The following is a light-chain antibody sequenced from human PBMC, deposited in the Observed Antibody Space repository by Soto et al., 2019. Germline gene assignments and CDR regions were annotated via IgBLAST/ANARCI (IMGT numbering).Light chain of an antibody. J-gene: IGKJ2*01. CDR3: QQYGSSPPYT. CDR1: QSVSSSY. Sequence: EIVLKQSPGPLSLSPGERATLSCRASQSVSSSYLAWYQQKPGQAPRLLIYGASSRPTGIPDRFSGSGSGTDFTLTISRLEPEDFAVYYCQQYGSSPPYTVGQGTNLEIK. V-gene: IGKV3-20*01. CDR2: GAS.